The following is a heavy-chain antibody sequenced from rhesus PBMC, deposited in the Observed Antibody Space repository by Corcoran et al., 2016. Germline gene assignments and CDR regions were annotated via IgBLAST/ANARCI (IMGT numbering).Heavy chain of an antibody. Sequence: QMQLQESGPGVVKPSETLSLTCAVSGGSISDSYWWSWIRQPPGQGLEWIGNTYSMDIGTNYNPSLRSLITISEDTSENQFSLKLTSVTAADTAVYSCARGRGSYGSLRYFDYWGQGVLVTVSS. D-gene: IGHD4-29*01. CDR2: TYSMDIGT. CDR1: GGSISDSYW. J-gene: IGHJ4*01. CDR3: ARGRGSYGSLRYFDY. V-gene: IGHV4S10*01.